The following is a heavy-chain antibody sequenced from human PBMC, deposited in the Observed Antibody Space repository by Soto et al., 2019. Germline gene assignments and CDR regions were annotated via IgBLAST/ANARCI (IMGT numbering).Heavy chain of an antibody. CDR2: ISGSGGST. CDR1: GFTFSNFA. CDR3: VLWPPYYFDY. Sequence: GGSLRLSCAASGFTFSNFAMSWVRQAPGKGLEWVSAISGSGGSTYYADSVKGRFTISRDNSKNTLYLQMNSLRAEDTAVYYCVLWPPYYFDYWGQGTLVTVSS. J-gene: IGHJ4*02. V-gene: IGHV3-23*01. D-gene: IGHD3-10*01.